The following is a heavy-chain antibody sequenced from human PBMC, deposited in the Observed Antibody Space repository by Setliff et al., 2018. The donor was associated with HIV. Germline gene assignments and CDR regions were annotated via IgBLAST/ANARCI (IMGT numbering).Heavy chain of an antibody. CDR1: GGSLNTGTYY. CDR2: IFYTGNT. D-gene: IGHD2-2*01. CDR3: VRGFCSSTTCYEDYYYMDV. Sequence: SETLSLTCTVSGGSLNTGTYYWSWIRQPAGKGLEWIGTIFYTGNTNYNPSLKSRVTLSGGMSENQLFLRLTSVTAADTAVYYCVRGFCSSTTCYEDYYYMDVWGKGSTVTVSS. J-gene: IGHJ6*03. V-gene: IGHV4-61*10.